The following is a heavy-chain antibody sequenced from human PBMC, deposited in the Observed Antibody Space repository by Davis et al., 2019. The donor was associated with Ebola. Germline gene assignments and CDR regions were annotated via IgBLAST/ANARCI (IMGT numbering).Heavy chain of an antibody. D-gene: IGHD1-1*01. Sequence: GESLKISCAASGLTFSNYWMNWVRQAPGKGLEWVANIKEDGTEKNYVDSVKGRFTISRDNTKNSLYLYMNSLRAEDTAVYYCVSRSPRGWATRPPAYWGRGTLVIVSS. CDR3: VSRSPRGWATRPPAY. V-gene: IGHV3-7*01. CDR2: IKEDGTEK. CDR1: GLTFSNYW. J-gene: IGHJ4*02.